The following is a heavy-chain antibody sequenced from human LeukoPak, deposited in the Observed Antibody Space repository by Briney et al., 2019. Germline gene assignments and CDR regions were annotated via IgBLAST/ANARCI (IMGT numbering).Heavy chain of an antibody. J-gene: IGHJ2*01. CDR2: ISTYYGNT. V-gene: IGHV1-18*01. D-gene: IGHD6-6*01. CDR3: AREGLIDGSSAPYWFFDL. CDR1: GYTFTSFG. Sequence: GASVKVSCKASGYTFTSFGISWVRQAPGQGLEWMGWISTYYGNTNYVPKLQGRVTMTTDTSTSTAYMELRNLRSDDTAVYYCAREGLIDGSSAPYWFFDLWGRGTLVTVSS.